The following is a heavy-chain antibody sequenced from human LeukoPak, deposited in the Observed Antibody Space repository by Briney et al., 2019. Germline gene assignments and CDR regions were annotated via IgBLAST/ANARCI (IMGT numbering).Heavy chain of an antibody. J-gene: IGHJ5*02. CDR2: IHYSARI. CDR3: TREVRSAWASFDP. D-gene: IGHD1-26*01. CDR1: GGSISSGSYY. Sequence: SQTLSLTCTVSGGSISSGSYYWGWIRQPPGKGLEWIGSIHYSARIYYNPSLKSRLTISPDTSKNQFSLKLTSVTAADTAVYYCTREVRSAWASFDPWGQGTLVIVSS. V-gene: IGHV4-39*07.